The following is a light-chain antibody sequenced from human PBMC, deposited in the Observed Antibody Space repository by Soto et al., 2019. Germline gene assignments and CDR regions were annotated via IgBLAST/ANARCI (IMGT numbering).Light chain of an antibody. CDR3: SSYTSSSTGV. J-gene: IGLJ1*01. CDR2: DVS. Sequence: QSVLNPPASVSGSPGQSITISCTGTSSDVGGYNYVSWYQQHPGKAPKLMIYDVSNRPSGVSNRFSGSKSGNTASLTISGLQAEDEADYYCSSYTSSSTGVFGTGTKVTVL. CDR1: SSDVGGYNY. V-gene: IGLV2-14*01.